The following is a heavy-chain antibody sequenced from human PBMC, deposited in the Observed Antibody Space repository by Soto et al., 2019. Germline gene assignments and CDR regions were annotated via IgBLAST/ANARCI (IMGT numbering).Heavy chain of an antibody. D-gene: IGHD1-1*01. V-gene: IGHV4-59*01. J-gene: IGHJ5*02. CDR2: IYHTGTT. CDR3: ARDPATGADNWLDP. Sequence: QVQLQESGPGLVKPSETLSLSCTVSGGSIRSYYWHWIRQSPGKGLEWIGYIYHTGTTNYNPSLNGRVTISVDSSKNQFSLKVTSVTAADTAVYYCARDPATGADNWLDPWGQGTLVTVSS. CDR1: GGSIRSYY.